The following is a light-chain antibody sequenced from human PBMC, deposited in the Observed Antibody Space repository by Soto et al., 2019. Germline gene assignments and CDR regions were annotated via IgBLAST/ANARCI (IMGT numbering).Light chain of an antibody. CDR1: QSVSSN. CDR2: GSS. CDR3: QQYNNWPMK. Sequence: EIVMTQSPATLSVSPGERATLSCRASQSVSSNLAWYQQKPGRAPRLLIYGSSTRATGIPARFSGSGSGTEFTLTISSLQSEDFAVYYCQQYNNWPMKFCQGTKGDIK. V-gene: IGKV3-15*01. J-gene: IGKJ1*01.